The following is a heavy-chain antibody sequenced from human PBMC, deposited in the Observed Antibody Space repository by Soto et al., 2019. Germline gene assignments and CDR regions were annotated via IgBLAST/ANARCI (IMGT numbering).Heavy chain of an antibody. V-gene: IGHV1-69*01. CDR3: ARSQGGSSSLDIYYYYYYGIDV. D-gene: IGHD2-15*01. J-gene: IGHJ6*02. CDR2: IIPIFGTA. CDR1: GGTFSSYA. Sequence: QVQLVQSGAEVKKPGSSVKVSCKAPGGTFSSYAISWVRQAPGQGLEWMGGIIPIFGTAKYAQKFQGRVTSTADASTSTGYMELSSLRSEDTAVYYCARSQGGSSSLDIYYYYYYGIDVWGQGTTVTVSS.